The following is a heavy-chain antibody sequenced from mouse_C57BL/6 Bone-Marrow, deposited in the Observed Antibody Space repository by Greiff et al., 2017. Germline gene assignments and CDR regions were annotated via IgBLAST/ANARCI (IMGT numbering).Heavy chain of an antibody. CDR2: IRSKSNNYAT. V-gene: IGHV10-1*01. J-gene: IGHJ3*01. CDR1: GFSFNTYA. D-gene: IGHD2-5*01. Sequence: EVQLVESGGGLVQPKGSLKLSCAASGFSFNTYAMNWVRQAPGKGLEWVARIRSKSNNYATYYADSGKERFTISRDDSESMLYLQMNNLKTEVTARYYCVRDYSNPFAYWGQGTLVTVSA. CDR3: VRDYSNPFAY.